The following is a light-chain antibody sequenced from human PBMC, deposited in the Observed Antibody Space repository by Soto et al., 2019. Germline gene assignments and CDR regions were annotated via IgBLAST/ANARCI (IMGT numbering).Light chain of an antibody. CDR3: QQYNSYWT. Sequence: DIQMTQSPSTLSGSVGDRVTITCRASQGIGGWLAWCQQKPGKAPKLLIYKASSLESGVPSRFSGSGSGTEFTLTISSLQPDDFATYYCQQYNSYWTFGQGTKVDIK. J-gene: IGKJ1*01. V-gene: IGKV1-5*03. CDR1: QGIGGW. CDR2: KAS.